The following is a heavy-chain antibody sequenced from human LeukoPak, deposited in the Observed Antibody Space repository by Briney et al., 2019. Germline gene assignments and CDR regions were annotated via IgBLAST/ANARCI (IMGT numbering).Heavy chain of an antibody. J-gene: IGHJ4*02. Sequence: SETLSLTCTVSGGSISSYYWSWIRQPPGKGLEWIGYIYYSGTTTYNPSLTSRVTISVDTSKNQFSLKLSSVTTADTAVYYCARGNGRNFDYWGQGILVTVSS. CDR1: GGSISSYY. CDR2: IYYSGTT. CDR3: ARGNGRNFDY. V-gene: IGHV4-59*01. D-gene: IGHD1-1*01.